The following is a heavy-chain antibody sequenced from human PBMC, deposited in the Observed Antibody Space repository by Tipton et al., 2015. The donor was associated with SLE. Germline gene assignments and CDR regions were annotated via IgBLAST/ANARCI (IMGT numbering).Heavy chain of an antibody. J-gene: IGHJ6*03. CDR2: ISYDGSTK. Sequence: LSLTCTVSGGSISTSSYYWGWIRQPPGKGLGWVAVISYDGSTKYYADSVKGRFTISRDNSKNTLYLQMNSLRAEDTAVYYCARKGGYTSDVKYYYMDVWGKGTTVTVSS. CDR1: GGSISTSSYY. CDR3: ARKGGYTSDVKYYYMDV. D-gene: IGHD1-1*01. V-gene: IGHV3-30*03.